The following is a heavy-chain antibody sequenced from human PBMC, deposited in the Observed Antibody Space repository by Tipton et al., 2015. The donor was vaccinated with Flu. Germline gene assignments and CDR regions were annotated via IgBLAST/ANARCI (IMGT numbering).Heavy chain of an antibody. J-gene: IGHJ5*02. CDR1: GYTFTGYY. V-gene: IGHV1-2*02. D-gene: IGHD6-19*01. CDR3: ARAKYLDIAVAELDP. Sequence: QVQLVQSGAEVKKPGASVKVSCKASGYTFTGYYMHWVRQAPGQGLEWMGWINPNSGGTNYAQKFQGRVTMTRDTSISTAYMELSRLRSDDTAVYYCARAKYLDIAVAELDPWGQGTLVTVSS. CDR2: INPNSGGT.